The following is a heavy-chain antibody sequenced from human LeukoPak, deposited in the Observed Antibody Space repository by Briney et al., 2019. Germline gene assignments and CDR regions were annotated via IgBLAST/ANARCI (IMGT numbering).Heavy chain of an antibody. Sequence: GGSLRLSCAASGFTFSSYSMNWVRQAPGKGLEWVSSISSSSSYIYYADSVKGRFTISRDNAKNSLYLQMNSLRAEDTAVYYCTREYNPSWYDRFDHWGQGTLVTVSS. J-gene: IGHJ4*02. CDR3: TREYNPSWYDRFDH. D-gene: IGHD6-13*01. V-gene: IGHV3-21*01. CDR1: GFTFSSYS. CDR2: ISSSSSYI.